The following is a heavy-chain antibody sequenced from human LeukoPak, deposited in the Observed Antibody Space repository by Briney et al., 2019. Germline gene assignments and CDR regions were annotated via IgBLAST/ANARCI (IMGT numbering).Heavy chain of an antibody. V-gene: IGHV4-61*02. CDR1: GGSMSGGGYC. D-gene: IGHD4-23*01. Sequence: SETLSLTCSVSGGSMSGGGYCWSWIRRPAGKGLEWIWRIYTSGSTNYNPSLKSRVTISVDTSKNEYSLKLNSVTAADTAVYYWAWCFSSGGKGNWFDPWGQGTLVTVSS. CDR3: AWCFSSGGKGNWFDP. J-gene: IGHJ5*02. CDR2: IYTSGST.